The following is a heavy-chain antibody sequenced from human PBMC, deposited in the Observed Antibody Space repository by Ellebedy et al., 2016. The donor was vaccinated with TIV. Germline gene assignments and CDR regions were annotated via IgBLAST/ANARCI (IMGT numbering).Heavy chain of an antibody. J-gene: IGHJ3*02. D-gene: IGHD5-18*01. V-gene: IGHV3-21*01. CDR2: ISSSSSYI. Sequence: GESLKISCAASGFTFSSYSMNWVRQAPGRGLEWVSTISSSSSYIYYADSVKGRFTISRDNVKNSLYLQMNSLRDEDTAVYYCARGADTTMVWGALDIWGQGTVVTVSS. CDR3: ARGADTTMVWGALDI. CDR1: GFTFSSYS.